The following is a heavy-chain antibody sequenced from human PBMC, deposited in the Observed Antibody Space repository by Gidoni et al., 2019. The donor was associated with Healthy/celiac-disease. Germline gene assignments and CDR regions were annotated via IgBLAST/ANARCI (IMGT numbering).Heavy chain of an antibody. Sequence: VQLQESGPGLVKPSQTLSLTCTVSGGSISSGGYYWSWIRQHPGKGLEWIGYIYYSGSTYYNPSLKSRVTISVDTSKNQFSLKLSSVTAADTAVYYCARESVATTGAYYYGMDVWGQGTTVTVSS. CDR3: ARESVATTGAYYYGMDV. D-gene: IGHD5-12*01. V-gene: IGHV4-31*03. J-gene: IGHJ6*02. CDR1: GGSISSGGYY. CDR2: IYYSGST.